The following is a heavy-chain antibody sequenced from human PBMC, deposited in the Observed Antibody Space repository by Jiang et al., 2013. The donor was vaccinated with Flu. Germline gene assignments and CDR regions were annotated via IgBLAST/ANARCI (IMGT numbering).Heavy chain of an antibody. D-gene: IGHD1-14*01. CDR1: GGSISSYY. CDR2: IYYSGST. V-gene: IGHV4-59*08. Sequence: GSGLVKPSETLSLTCTVSGGSISSYYWSWIRQPPGKGLEWIGYIYYSGSTNYNPSLKSRVTISVDTSKNQFSLKLSSVTAADTAVYYCASPRGPRSGWFDPWGQGTLVTVSS. CDR3: ASPRGPRSGWFDP. J-gene: IGHJ5*02.